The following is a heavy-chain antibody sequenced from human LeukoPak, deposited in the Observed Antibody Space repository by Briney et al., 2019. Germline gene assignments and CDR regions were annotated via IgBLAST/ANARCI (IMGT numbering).Heavy chain of an antibody. J-gene: IGHJ4*02. CDR1: GFTFDDYA. Sequence: GGSLRLSCAASGFTFDDYAMHWVRQAPGKGLEWVSGISWNSGSIGYADSVKGRFTISRDNAKNSLYLQMNSLRAEDMALYYCAKARRRYGDYLSDYFDYWGQGTLVTVSS. D-gene: IGHD4-17*01. CDR2: ISWNSGSI. V-gene: IGHV3-9*03. CDR3: AKARRRYGDYLSDYFDY.